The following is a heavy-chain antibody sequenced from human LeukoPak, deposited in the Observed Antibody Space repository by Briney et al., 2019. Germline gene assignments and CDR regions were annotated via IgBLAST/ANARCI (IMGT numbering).Heavy chain of an antibody. J-gene: IGHJ4*02. CDR1: GYTFTGYY. CDR2: INPNSGGT. Sequence: ASVKVSCKASGYTFTGYYMHWVRQAPGQGLEWMGWINPNSGGTNYAQKFQGRVTMTRDTSISTAYMELSRLRSDDTAVYYCARDLSIAVAGTGFDYWGQGALVTVSS. D-gene: IGHD6-19*01. CDR3: ARDLSIAVAGTGFDY. V-gene: IGHV1-2*02.